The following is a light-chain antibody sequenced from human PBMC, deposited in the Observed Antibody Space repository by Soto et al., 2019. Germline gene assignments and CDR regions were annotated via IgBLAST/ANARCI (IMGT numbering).Light chain of an antibody. CDR1: SSDVGNYNR. CDR3: TSYTSSTTYV. J-gene: IGLJ1*01. Sequence: QSVLTQPPSVSGSPGQSVAISCTGTSSDVGNYNRVSWYQQPPGTAPKLMIYDVNNRPSGVPARFSGSKSGNTASLTISGLQADDVADSYCTSYTSSTTYVFGTRTKVTVL. CDR2: DVN. V-gene: IGLV2-18*02.